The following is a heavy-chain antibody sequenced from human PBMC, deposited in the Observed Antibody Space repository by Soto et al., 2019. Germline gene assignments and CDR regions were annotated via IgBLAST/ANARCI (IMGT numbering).Heavy chain of an antibody. Sequence: PGGSLRLSCEASGFTVRNAWVSWFRQAPGEGLEGVGRSKSKSDGGTTDYAAPVKGRFNISRDESKNTLYLQMNSLKTEDTAVYYCXTDLYCGGDCYYYGVDVWGQGTTVTVSS. V-gene: IGHV3-15*01. CDR2: SKSKSDGGTT. CDR1: GFTVRNAW. D-gene: IGHD2-21*01. J-gene: IGHJ6*02. CDR3: XTDLYCGGDCYYYGVDV.